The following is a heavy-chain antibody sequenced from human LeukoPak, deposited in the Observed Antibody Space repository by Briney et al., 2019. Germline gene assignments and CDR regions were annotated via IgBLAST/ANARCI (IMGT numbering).Heavy chain of an antibody. CDR1: GGSISSYY. J-gene: IGHJ5*02. V-gene: IGHV4-4*07. D-gene: IGHD3-3*01. CDR3: ARTLDFWSGSPYNWFDP. CDR2: IYTSGST. Sequence: KPSETLSLTCTVSGGSISSYYWSWIRQPAGKGLEWIGRIYTSGSTNYNPSLKSRVTMSVDTSKNQFSLKLSSVTAADTAVYYCARTLDFWSGSPYNWFDPWGQGTLVIVSS.